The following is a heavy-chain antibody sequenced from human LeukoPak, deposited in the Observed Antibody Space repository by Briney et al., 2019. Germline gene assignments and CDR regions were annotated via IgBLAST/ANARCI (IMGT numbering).Heavy chain of an antibody. Sequence: GGFLRLSCAASGSTFDDYAMHCVRHDPGKGLEWVSFISLDGCSTDYAETVKRRFSISRDNSKNSLYLRMNSLRAEGTALYYWAKDVVAAAITSGMDVWGKEATVTVSS. D-gene: IGHD2-2*02. J-gene: IGHJ6*04. CDR3: AKDVVAAAITSGMDV. CDR2: ISLDGCST. CDR1: GSTFDDYA. V-gene: IGHV3-43D*04.